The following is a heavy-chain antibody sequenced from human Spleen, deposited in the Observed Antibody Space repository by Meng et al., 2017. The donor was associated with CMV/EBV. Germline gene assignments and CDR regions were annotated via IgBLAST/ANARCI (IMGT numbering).Heavy chain of an antibody. Sequence: SVKVSCKASGGTFSSYAISWVRQAPGQGLEWMGGIIPILGIANYAQKFQGRVTITADKSTSTAYMELSSLRSEDTALYYCARDARDRSSSSRPHHYYAMDVWGQGTTVTVSS. CDR2: IIPILGIA. D-gene: IGHD2-2*01. V-gene: IGHV1-69*10. CDR1: GGTFSSYA. J-gene: IGHJ6*02. CDR3: ARDARDRSSSSRPHHYYAMDV.